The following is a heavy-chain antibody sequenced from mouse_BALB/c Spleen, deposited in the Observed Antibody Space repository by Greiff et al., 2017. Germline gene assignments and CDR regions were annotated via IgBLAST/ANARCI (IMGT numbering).Heavy chain of an antibody. V-gene: IGHV5-4*02. CDR3: ARAPRGNYAMDY. CDR1: GFTFSDYY. Sequence: EVHLVESGGGLVKPGGSLKLSCAASGFTFSDYYMYWVRQTPEKRLEWVATISDGGSYTYYPDSVKGRFTISRDNAKNNLYLQMSSLKSEDTAMYYCARAPRGNYAMDYWGQGTSVTVSS. CDR2: ISDGGSYT. J-gene: IGHJ4*01.